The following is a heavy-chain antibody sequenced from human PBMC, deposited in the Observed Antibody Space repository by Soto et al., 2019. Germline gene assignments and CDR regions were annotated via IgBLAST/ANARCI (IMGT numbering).Heavy chain of an antibody. V-gene: IGHV3-74*01. J-gene: IGHJ6*02. CDR3: AKENPDPKFGELSYYYYGMDV. D-gene: IGHD3-10*01. Sequence: GGSLRLSCAASGFTFSSYWMHWVRQAPGKGLVWVSRINSDGSSTSYADSVKGRFTISRDNAKNTLYLQMNSLRAEDTAVYYCAKENPDPKFGELSYYYYGMDVWGQGTTVTVSS. CDR2: INSDGSST. CDR1: GFTFSSYW.